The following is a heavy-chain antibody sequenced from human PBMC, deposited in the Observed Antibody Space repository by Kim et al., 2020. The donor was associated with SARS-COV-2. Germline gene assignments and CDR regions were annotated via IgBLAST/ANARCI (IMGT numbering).Heavy chain of an antibody. CDR2: ISSSSSTF. D-gene: IGHD3-16*01. Sequence: GGSLRLSCAASGFTFINYGMNWVRQAPGKGLEWISYISSSSSTFYYADSVKGRFTISRDDAENSLYLQMNSLRDEDTAVYYCARDQGGEGYYLDYWGQGTLVTVSP. CDR3: ARDQGGEGYYLDY. CDR1: GFTFINYG. V-gene: IGHV3-48*02. J-gene: IGHJ4*02.